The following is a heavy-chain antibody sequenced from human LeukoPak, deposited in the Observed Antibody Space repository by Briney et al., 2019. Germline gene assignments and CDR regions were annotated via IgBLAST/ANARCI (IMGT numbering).Heavy chain of an antibody. D-gene: IGHD6-13*01. V-gene: IGHV3-7*01. CDR1: GFTLSNYW. J-gene: IGHJ4*02. CDR3: ASGRQLGY. CDR2: IKQDGSEK. Sequence: GGSLRLSCAAAGFTLSNYWMRWVRQAPGKGLEWVANIKQDGSEKYYVDSVKGRFTISRDNDKNSLYLQMNSLRAEDAAVYYCASGRQLGYWGQGTLVTVSS.